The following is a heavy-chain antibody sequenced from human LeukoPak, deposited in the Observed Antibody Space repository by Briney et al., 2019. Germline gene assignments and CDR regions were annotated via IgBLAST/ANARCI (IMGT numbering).Heavy chain of an antibody. Sequence: GGSLRLSXAASGFTVSSNYMSWVRQAPGKGLEWVSVIYSGGSTYYADSVKGRFTISRDNSKNTLYLQMNSLRAEDTAVYYCATETNGRHYDYWGQGTLLTVSS. J-gene: IGHJ4*02. V-gene: IGHV3-53*01. CDR3: ATETNGRHYDY. D-gene: IGHD1-14*01. CDR2: IYSGGST. CDR1: GFTVSSNY.